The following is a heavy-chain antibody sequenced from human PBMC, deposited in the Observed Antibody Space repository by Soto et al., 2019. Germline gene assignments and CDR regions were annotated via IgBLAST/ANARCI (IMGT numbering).Heavy chain of an antibody. J-gene: IGHJ3*02. Sequence: GESLKISCKGSGYSFTSYWISWVRQMPGKGLEWMGRIDPSDSCTNYSPSFQGHVTISADKSISTAYLQWSSLKASDTAMYYCAMKSDYYDSSGYYDAFDIWGQGTMVTVSS. D-gene: IGHD3-22*01. CDR1: GYSFTSYW. CDR2: IDPSDSCT. CDR3: AMKSDYYDSSGYYDAFDI. V-gene: IGHV5-10-1*01.